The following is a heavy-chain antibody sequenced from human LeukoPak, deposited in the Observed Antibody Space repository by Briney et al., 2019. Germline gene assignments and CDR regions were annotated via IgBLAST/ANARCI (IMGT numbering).Heavy chain of an antibody. CDR1: GFTFSSYA. Sequence: PGGSLRLSCAASGFTFSSYAMSWVRRAPGMGLEWVSAVSGSGGSTYYADSVKGRFTISRDNSQNTLFLQMNSLRAEDTALYYCAKDACSTTNCYGGFDPWGQGTLVTVSS. CDR2: VSGSGGST. CDR3: AKDACSTTNCYGGFDP. J-gene: IGHJ5*02. V-gene: IGHV3-23*01. D-gene: IGHD2-2*01.